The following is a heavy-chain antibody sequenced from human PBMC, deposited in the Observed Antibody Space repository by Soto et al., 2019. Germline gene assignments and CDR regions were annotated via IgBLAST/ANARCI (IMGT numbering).Heavy chain of an antibody. J-gene: IGHJ5*02. D-gene: IGHD6-13*01. Sequence: PSETLSLTCTVSGGSISSYYWSWIRQPPGKGLEWIGYIYYSGSTNYNPSLKSRVTISVDTSKNQFSLKLSSVTAADTAVYYCARMPGIAAAGTGGWFDPWGQGTLVTVSS. CDR3: ARMPGIAAAGTGGWFDP. V-gene: IGHV4-59*01. CDR2: IYYSGST. CDR1: GGSISSYY.